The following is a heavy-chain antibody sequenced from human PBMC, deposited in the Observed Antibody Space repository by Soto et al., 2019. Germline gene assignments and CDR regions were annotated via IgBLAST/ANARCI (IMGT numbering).Heavy chain of an antibody. CDR1: GFTFDDYT. D-gene: IGHD2-21*02. V-gene: IGHV3-43*01. CDR3: AKDMDQTRLLQYYYYYGMDV. Sequence: GGSLRLSCAASGFTFDDYTMHWVRQAPGKGLEWVSLISWDGGSTYYADSVKGRFTISRDNSKNSLYLQMNSLRTEDTALYYCAKDMDQTRLLQYYYYYGMDVWGQGTTVTVSS. CDR2: ISWDGGST. J-gene: IGHJ6*02.